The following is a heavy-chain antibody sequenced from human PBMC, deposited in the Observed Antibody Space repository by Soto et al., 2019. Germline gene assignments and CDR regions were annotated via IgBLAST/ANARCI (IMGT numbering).Heavy chain of an antibody. CDR2: IFYSGTT. J-gene: IGHJ6*02. Sequence: PSETLSLTCTVSGGSISSGDYYWSWIRQPPGKGLEWIGYIFYSGTTYHNPPLKSRVTISIDTSKNQFSLKLSSVTAADAAVYYCARGLNDYGSGSYYYYYGLDVWGQGSTVTVSS. V-gene: IGHV4-30-4*01. CDR3: ARGLNDYGSGSYYYYYGLDV. D-gene: IGHD3-10*01. CDR1: GGSISSGDYY.